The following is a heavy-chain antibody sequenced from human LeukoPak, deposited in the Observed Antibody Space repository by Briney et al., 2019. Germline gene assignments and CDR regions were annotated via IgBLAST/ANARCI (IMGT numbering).Heavy chain of an antibody. D-gene: IGHD5-18*01. CDR3: ASCCGYSYAPGAFDI. J-gene: IGHJ3*02. V-gene: IGHV4-34*01. CDR1: GGSFSGYY. CDR2: INHSGST. Sequence: SETLSLTCAVYGGSFSGYYWSWIRQPPGNGLEWIGEINHSGSTNYNPSLKSRVTISVDTSKNQFSLKLSSVTAADTAVYYCASCCGYSYAPGAFDIWGQGTMVTVSS.